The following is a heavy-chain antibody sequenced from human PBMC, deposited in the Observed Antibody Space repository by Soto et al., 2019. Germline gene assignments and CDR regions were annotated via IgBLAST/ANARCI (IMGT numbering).Heavy chain of an antibody. D-gene: IGHD3-22*01. Sequence: GASVKASCKASGYTFTSYGIHWVRQAPGQRLEWTGWINAGNGNTKYSEKFQGRVTITRDTSASTAYLEFSSLRSEDTAVYYCARAPNDSGAYYPHYYYGMDVWGQGTTVTVSS. J-gene: IGHJ6*02. CDR2: INAGNGNT. CDR1: GYTFTSYG. V-gene: IGHV1-3*01. CDR3: ARAPNDSGAYYPHYYYGMDV.